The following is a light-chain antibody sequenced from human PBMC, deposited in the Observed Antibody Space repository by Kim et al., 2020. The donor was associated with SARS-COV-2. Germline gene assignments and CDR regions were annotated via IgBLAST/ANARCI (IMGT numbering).Light chain of an antibody. J-gene: IGLJ3*02. CDR1: AGVVTSGHY. CDR3: FLSYSGARV. CDR2: ATS. Sequence: PPCGSSAGVVTSGHYPYWLQQTPDQAPRTMISATSNKHAWAPARFSGSLLGGKAALTLSAAQPEDEADYYCFLSYSGARVFGGGTQLTVL. V-gene: IGLV7-46*01.